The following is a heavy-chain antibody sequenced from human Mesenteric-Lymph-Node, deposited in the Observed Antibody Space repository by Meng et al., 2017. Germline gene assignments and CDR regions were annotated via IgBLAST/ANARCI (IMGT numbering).Heavy chain of an antibody. CDR3: TRADIAAAGTGGY. CDR1: GYTFSNYC. J-gene: IGHJ4*02. V-gene: IGHV1-18*01. Sequence: HVQLVQSGAEVTKPGASVKVFCKATGYTFSNYCISWVRQAPGQGLEWMGWISGYSGNTKYAQKLQGRVTMTTDTSTNTAYMELRSLRSDDTAVYYCTRADIAAAGTGGYWGQGTLVTVSS. CDR2: ISGYSGNT. D-gene: IGHD6-13*01.